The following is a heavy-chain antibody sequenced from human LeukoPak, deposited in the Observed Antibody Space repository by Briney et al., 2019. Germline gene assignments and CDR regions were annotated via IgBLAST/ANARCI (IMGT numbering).Heavy chain of an antibody. J-gene: IGHJ4*02. Sequence: GESLKISCKGSGYIFTSYSIAWVRQMPGKGLEWMGVIYPYDSEIRYSPSFQGQVTISADKSISTAYLQLSSLKASDTAMYYCARPNWARRYFDYWGQGTLVTVSS. CDR1: GYIFTSYS. CDR2: IYPYDSEI. CDR3: ARPNWARRYFDY. V-gene: IGHV5-51*01. D-gene: IGHD7-27*01.